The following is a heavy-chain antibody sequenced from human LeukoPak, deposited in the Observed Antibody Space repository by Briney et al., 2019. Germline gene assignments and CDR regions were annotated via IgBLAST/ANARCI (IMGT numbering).Heavy chain of an antibody. Sequence: PGGSLRLSWAASGFTLSSYAVHWGRHAPGKGLGWVAVISYDGINKYYADSVKGPGTPSRDKSQKTLHLQMESPGAEDTGLYYRSRDHDDSVWGPYVPRSIWFDPWGQGALVTVSS. D-gene: IGHD3-16*01. V-gene: IGHV3-30-3*01. CDR2: ISYDGINK. CDR1: GFTLSSYA. CDR3: SRDHDDSVWGPYVPRSIWFDP. J-gene: IGHJ5*02.